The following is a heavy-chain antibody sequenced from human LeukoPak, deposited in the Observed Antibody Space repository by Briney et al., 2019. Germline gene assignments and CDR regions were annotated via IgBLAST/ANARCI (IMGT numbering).Heavy chain of an antibody. CDR3: ARSSGYSSSYFDY. J-gene: IGHJ4*02. CDR1: GYTFSSYA. CDR2: IIPILGIA. Sequence: ASVKVSCKASGYTFSSYAISWVRQAPGQGLEWMGRIIPILGIANYAQKFQGRVTITADKSTSTAYMELSSLRSEDTAVYYCARSSGYSSSYFDYWGQGTLVTVSS. D-gene: IGHD6-13*01. V-gene: IGHV1-69*04.